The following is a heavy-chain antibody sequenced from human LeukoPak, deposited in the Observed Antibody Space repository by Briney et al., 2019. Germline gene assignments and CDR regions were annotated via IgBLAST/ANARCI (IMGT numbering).Heavy chain of an antibody. D-gene: IGHD6-13*01. CDR1: GGSISSSSYY. CDR2: IYYSGST. CDR3: ARGWFQQLNRENWFDP. J-gene: IGHJ5*02. V-gene: IGHV4-39*07. Sequence: SETLSLTCTVSGGSISSSSYYWGWIRQPPGKGLEWIGSIYYSGSTYYNPSLKSRVTISVDTSKNQFSLKLSSVTAADTAVYYCARGWFQQLNRENWFDPWGQGTLVSVSS.